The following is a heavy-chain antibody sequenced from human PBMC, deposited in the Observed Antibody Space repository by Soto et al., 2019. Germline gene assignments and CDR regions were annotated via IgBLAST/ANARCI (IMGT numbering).Heavy chain of an antibody. Sequence: QVQLQESGPGLVKPSETLSLTCTVSGGSITSYYWSWVRQPPGQGLEWIGFIHYSGNTKYNPSLKRRVTISLDPSQNQLSLKLRSVTAADTAVYYCARESAGSHKNNWFDPWGQGTLVTVSS. CDR3: ARESAGSHKNNWFDP. V-gene: IGHV4-59*01. CDR2: IHYSGNT. J-gene: IGHJ5*02. CDR1: GGSITSYY.